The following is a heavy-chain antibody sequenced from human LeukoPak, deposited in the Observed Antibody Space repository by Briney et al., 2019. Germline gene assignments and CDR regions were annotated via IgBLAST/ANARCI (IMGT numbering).Heavy chain of an antibody. CDR3: AKVVIWGGAFDI. CDR2: ISGSGGGI. D-gene: IGHD3-16*01. J-gene: IGHJ3*02. Sequence: GGSLRLSCAASGFTFSSYAMSWVREAPGKGLDWVSGISGSGGGIYYADSVKGRFTISIDNSKNTLYLQMNSLRAEDTAVYYCAKVVIWGGAFDIWGQGTTVTVSS. CDR1: GFTFSSYA. V-gene: IGHV3-23*01.